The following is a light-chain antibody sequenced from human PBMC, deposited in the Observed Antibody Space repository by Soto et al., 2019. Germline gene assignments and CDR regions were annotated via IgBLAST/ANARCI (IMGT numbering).Light chain of an antibody. CDR2: DAS. V-gene: IGKV3-11*01. J-gene: IGKJ5*01. CDR3: QQRSNWPPEIT. Sequence: EIVLTQSPVTLSLSPGERATLSCRASQSVSSNLAWYQHKPGQAPRLLIFDASNRATGIPARFSGSGSGTGFTLTISSLEPEDFAVYYCQQRSNWPPEITFGQGTRLEIK. CDR1: QSVSSN.